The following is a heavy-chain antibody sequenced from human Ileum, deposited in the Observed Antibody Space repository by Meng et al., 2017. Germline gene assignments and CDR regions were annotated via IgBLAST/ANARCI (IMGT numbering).Heavy chain of an antibody. CDR1: GFTFSSDW. J-gene: IGHJ4*02. D-gene: IGHD6-13*01. Sequence: GESLKISCEASGFTFSSDWMSWVRQTPGKGPEWVGQIKEDGSEKYYIDSVKGRFTISRDNAKNSLYLQMNSLRAEDTGVYYCARDRDRSLENNWGPGTLVTVSS. CDR3: ARDRDRSLENN. CDR2: IKEDGSEK. V-gene: IGHV3-7*01.